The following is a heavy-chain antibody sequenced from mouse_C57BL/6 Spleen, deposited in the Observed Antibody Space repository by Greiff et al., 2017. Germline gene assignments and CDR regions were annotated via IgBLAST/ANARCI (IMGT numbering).Heavy chain of an antibody. V-gene: IGHV5-17*01. Sequence: DVKLVESGGGLVKPGGSLKLSCAASGFTFSDYGMHWVRQAPEKGLEWVAYISSGSSTIYYADTVKGRFTISRDNAKNTLFLQMTSLRSENTAMYYCARTLYGSSPYYFDYWGQGTTLTVSS. D-gene: IGHD1-1*01. CDR3: ARTLYGSSPYYFDY. CDR1: GFTFSDYG. CDR2: ISSGSSTI. J-gene: IGHJ2*01.